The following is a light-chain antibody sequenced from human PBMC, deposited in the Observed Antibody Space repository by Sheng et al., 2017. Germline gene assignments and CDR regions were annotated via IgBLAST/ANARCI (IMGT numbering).Light chain of an antibody. CDR2: GAS. CDR1: QSVSSN. Sequence: ETVMTQSPATLSVSPGETATLSCRATQSVSSNLAWYQQKPGQAPRLLISGASTRATGIPDRFSGSGSGTEFTLTISSLQSEDFAVYYCQQYNDWPMYTFGQGTKLEIK. CDR3: QQYNDWPMYT. J-gene: IGKJ2*01. V-gene: IGKV3-15*01.